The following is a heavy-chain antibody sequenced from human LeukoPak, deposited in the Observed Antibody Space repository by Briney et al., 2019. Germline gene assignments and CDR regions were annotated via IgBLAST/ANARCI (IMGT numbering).Heavy chain of an antibody. CDR3: ARAIVTTNYFDQ. CDR2: IYYSGNT. J-gene: IGHJ4*02. V-gene: IGHV4-31*03. CDR1: GGSISSGSYY. Sequence: SQTLSLTCTVSGGSISSGSYYWTWHRPHPGQGLDWIIHIYYSGNTLYTPALKSRVIISVDKSKNQFALKLTSVTAADTALYYCARAIVTTNYFDQWGQGTLITVSS. D-gene: IGHD4-11*01.